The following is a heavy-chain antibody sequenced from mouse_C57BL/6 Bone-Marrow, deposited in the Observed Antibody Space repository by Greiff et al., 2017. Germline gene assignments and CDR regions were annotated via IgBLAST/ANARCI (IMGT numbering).Heavy chain of an antibody. J-gene: IGHJ2*01. D-gene: IGHD4-1*01. CDR2: IGPGDGST. V-gene: IGHV1-77*01. CDR3: ARRGPGTRDYFDY. Sequence: VKLMESGAELVKPGASVKISCKASGYTFTDYYINWVKQRHGQGLEWIGKIGPGDGSTSYNEKFKGKATLTADKSSITAYMQLSRLTSEDSAVYFCARRGPGTRDYFDYWGQGTTLTVSS. CDR1: GYTFTDYY.